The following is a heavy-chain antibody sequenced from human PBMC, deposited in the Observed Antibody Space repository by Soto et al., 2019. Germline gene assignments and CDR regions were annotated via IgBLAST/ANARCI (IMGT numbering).Heavy chain of an antibody. D-gene: IGHD3-10*01. CDR3: ARAWDYGSGNPYCFDY. J-gene: IGHJ4*02. Sequence: QVQLVQSGAEVKKPGSSVKVSCKASGGTFSSYTISWVRQAPGQGLEWMGRIIPILGIANYAQKFQGRVTMTADKATSTAHMELSSLRSEDTAVYYCARAWDYGSGNPYCFDYWGQGTLVTVSS. V-gene: IGHV1-69*02. CDR2: IIPILGIA. CDR1: GGTFSSYT.